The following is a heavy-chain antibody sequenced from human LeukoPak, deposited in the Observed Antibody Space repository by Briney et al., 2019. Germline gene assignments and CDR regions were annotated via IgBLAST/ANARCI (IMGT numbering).Heavy chain of an antibody. Sequence: SETLSLTCTVSGGSISSSSYYWGWIRQPPGKGLEWIGSIYYSGSTYYNPSLKSRVTISVDTSKIQFSLKLSSVIAADTAVYYCARHQPNTAMDPFDYWGQGTLVTVSS. D-gene: IGHD5-18*01. J-gene: IGHJ4*02. CDR3: ARHQPNTAMDPFDY. CDR1: GGSISSSSYY. V-gene: IGHV4-39*01. CDR2: IYYSGST.